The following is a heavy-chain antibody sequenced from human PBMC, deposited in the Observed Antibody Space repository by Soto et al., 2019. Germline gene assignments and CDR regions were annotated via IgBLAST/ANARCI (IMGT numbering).Heavy chain of an antibody. CDR1: GFRFSDFA. J-gene: IGHJ4*02. CDR2: ITGTASST. V-gene: IGHV3-23*01. Sequence: EVQLLESGGGFVQPGGSLRLXCAASGFRFSDFAMTWVRQAPGRGLEWVSEITGTASSTYYADSVKGRFTISXDXXXXXXXXXXXXLXAEDTAIYYCAKGAEGYVVSSLDSWGQGTLVTVSS. CDR3: AKGAEGYVVSSLDS. D-gene: IGHD5-12*01.